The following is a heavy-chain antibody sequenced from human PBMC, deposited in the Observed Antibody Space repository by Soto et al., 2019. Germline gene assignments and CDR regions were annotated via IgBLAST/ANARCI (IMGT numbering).Heavy chain of an antibody. Sequence: QVQLVQSGAEVKKPGASVKVSCKASGYTFTSYGISWVRQAPGQGLEWMGWISAYNGNTNYAHKLQGRVTMTTDTSTSTAYMELRSLRSDDTAVYYCARETRPYDSSGYYGWGYWGQGTLVTVSS. J-gene: IGHJ4*02. CDR1: GYTFTSYG. CDR2: ISAYNGNT. D-gene: IGHD3-22*01. CDR3: ARETRPYDSSGYYGWGY. V-gene: IGHV1-18*01.